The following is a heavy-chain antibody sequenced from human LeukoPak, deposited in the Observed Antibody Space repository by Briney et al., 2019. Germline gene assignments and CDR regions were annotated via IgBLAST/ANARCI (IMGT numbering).Heavy chain of an antibody. CDR1: GFTFSSYG. CDR3: ARDRGRTGTLKYYVDV. CDR2: ISGSGGST. J-gene: IGHJ6*03. D-gene: IGHD1/OR15-1a*01. Sequence: PGGSLRLSCAASGFTFSSYGMSWVRQAPGKGLEWVSAISGSGGSTYYADSVKGRFTISRDNSKNTLYLQMNSLRAEDTAVYYCARDRGRTGTLKYYVDVWGKGTTVTISS. V-gene: IGHV3-23*01.